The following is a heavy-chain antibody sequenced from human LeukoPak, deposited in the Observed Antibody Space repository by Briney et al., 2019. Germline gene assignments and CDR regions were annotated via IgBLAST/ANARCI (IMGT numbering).Heavy chain of an antibody. CDR3: ARAARVRYYGSSGYYSFDY. J-gene: IGHJ4*02. Sequence: SVKVSCKASGGTFSSYAISWVRQAPGQGLEWMGRIIPIFGTANYAQKFQGRVTITTDESTSTAYMELSSLRSEDTAVYYCARAARVRYYGSSGYYSFDYWGQGTLVTVSS. V-gene: IGHV1-69*05. D-gene: IGHD3-22*01. CDR2: IIPIFGTA. CDR1: GGTFSSYA.